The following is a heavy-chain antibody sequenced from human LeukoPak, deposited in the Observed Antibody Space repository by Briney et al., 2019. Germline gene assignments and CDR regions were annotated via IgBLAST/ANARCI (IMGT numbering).Heavy chain of an antibody. CDR3: AKDAHRRKYYYYYYMDV. Sequence: GGSLRLSCAGSGFTFGDYGMAWVRLVPGKGLEWVSGINWNSADTTYADSVKGRFTISRNNAENSLYLQMNSLRAEDTALYYCAKDAHRRKYYYYYYMDVWGKGTTVTISS. CDR1: GFTFGDYG. J-gene: IGHJ6*03. V-gene: IGHV3-20*04. CDR2: INWNSADT.